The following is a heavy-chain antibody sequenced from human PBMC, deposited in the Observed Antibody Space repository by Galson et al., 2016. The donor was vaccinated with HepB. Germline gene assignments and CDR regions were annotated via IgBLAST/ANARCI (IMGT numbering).Heavy chain of an antibody. CDR1: GFTFSKAW. CDR2: IKNKIDGGTT. J-gene: IGHJ4*02. Sequence: SLRLSCAASGFTFSKAWMSWVRQAPGKGLELVGRIKNKIDGGTTDYAAPVKGRFTISRDDSNNTLFLQMNSLRTEDTAVYYCTTVGLRFGELGGDFYDYWGQGSRVTVSS. V-gene: IGHV3-15*01. D-gene: IGHD3-16*01. CDR3: TTVGLRFGELGGDFYDY.